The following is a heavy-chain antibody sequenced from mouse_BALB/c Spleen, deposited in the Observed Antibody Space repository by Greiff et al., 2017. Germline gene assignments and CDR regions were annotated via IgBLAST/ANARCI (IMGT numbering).Heavy chain of an antibody. D-gene: IGHD2-1*01. CDR2: ISSGGSYT. CDR3: ASAYGNHFAY. V-gene: IGHV5-9-4*01. CDR1: GFTFSSYA. Sequence: DVKLVESGGGLVKPGGSLKLSCAASGFTFSSYAMSWVRQSPEKRLEWVAEISSGGSYTYYPDTVTGRFTISRDNAKNTLYLEMSSLRSEDTAMYYCASAYGNHFAYWGQGTLVTVSA. J-gene: IGHJ3*01.